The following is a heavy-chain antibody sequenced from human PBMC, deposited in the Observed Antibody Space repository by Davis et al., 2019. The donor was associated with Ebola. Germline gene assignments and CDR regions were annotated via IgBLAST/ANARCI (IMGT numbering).Heavy chain of an antibody. CDR1: GYTFTSYA. Sequence: ASVKVSCKTSGYTFTSYAMHWVRQAPGQRPEWMGWINAGNGNTKYSQKFQGRVTITRDTSASTVYMELSSLRSEDTAVYYCAASVRAVAGDYWGQGTLVIVSS. CDR3: AASVRAVAGDY. CDR2: INAGNGNT. D-gene: IGHD6-19*01. V-gene: IGHV1-3*01. J-gene: IGHJ4*02.